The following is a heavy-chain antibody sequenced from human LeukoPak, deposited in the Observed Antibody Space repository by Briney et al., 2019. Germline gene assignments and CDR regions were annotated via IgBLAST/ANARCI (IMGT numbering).Heavy chain of an antibody. Sequence: QSGGSLRLSCAASGFIFSDYWMTWVRQAPGKGLEWVANIKKDGSVKFHVESVKGRFTISRDNAKNSLYLQMNSLRAEDTAVYYCARDFAGGFTKRTYYDIWSGYYNLEYFDYWGQGTLVTVSS. J-gene: IGHJ4*02. V-gene: IGHV3-7*01. CDR2: IKKDGSVK. CDR3: ARDFAGGFTKRTYYDIWSGYYNLEYFDY. CDR1: GFIFSDYW. D-gene: IGHD3-3*01.